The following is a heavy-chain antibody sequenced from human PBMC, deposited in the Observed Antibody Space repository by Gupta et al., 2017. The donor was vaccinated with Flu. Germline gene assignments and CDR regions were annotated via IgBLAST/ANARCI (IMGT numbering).Heavy chain of an antibody. CDR3: ARDRGYYASA. J-gene: IGHJ4*02. D-gene: IGHD2-2*01. CDR2: ITGTTTHI. Sequence: EVQLVASGGSLVQAGGSLRLPGTASGFPFSTYTMNWVRQAPGRGLEWVSSITGTTTHIYYADSVKGRFTITRDNAKNSLHLEMNSLRAEDTGIYYCARDRGYYASAWGQGTLVTVSS. V-gene: IGHV3-21*06. CDR1: GFPFSTYT.